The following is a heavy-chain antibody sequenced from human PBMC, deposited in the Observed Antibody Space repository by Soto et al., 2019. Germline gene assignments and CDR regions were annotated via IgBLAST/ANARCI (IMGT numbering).Heavy chain of an antibody. J-gene: IGHJ4*02. CDR1: GFSLSTGGVG. V-gene: IGHV2-70*01. Sequence: SGPTLVNPTQTLTLTCTFSGFSLSTGGVGVGWIRQPPGKALEWLALIDWDNDKYYSTSLKTRLTISKDTSKNQVILTMTNMDPVDTATYYCARIALSGHQEYFDYWGQGTLVTVSS. CDR3: ARIALSGHQEYFDY. CDR2: IDWDNDK. D-gene: IGHD6-19*01.